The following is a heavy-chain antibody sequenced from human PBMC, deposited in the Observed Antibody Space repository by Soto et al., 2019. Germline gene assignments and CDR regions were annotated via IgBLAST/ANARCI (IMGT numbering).Heavy chain of an antibody. CDR3: AGGIGYCTNGVCLGDYYYYYGMDV. Sequence: GGSLRLSCAASGFTFSSYGMHWVRQAPGKGLEWVAVISYDGSNKYYADSVKGRFTISRDNSKNTLYLQMNSLRAEDTAVYYCAGGIGYCTNGVCLGDYYYYYGMDVWGQGTTVTVSS. CDR1: GFTFSSYG. D-gene: IGHD2-8*01. J-gene: IGHJ6*02. CDR2: ISYDGSNK. V-gene: IGHV3-30*03.